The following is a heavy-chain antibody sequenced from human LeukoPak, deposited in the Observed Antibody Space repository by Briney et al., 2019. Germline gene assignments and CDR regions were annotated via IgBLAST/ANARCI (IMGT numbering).Heavy chain of an antibody. Sequence: SETLSLTCTVSGGSINSTNYNWGWIRQPPRRGPEWLASVYYSGLTYYNSSLKSRVSISVDTSKNQFSLKLTSVTAADTAVYYCARGRRTEWELLRGFFDLWGPGTQVTVSS. CDR3: ARGRRTEWELLRGFFDL. CDR2: VYYSGLT. CDR1: GGSINSTNYN. V-gene: IGHV4-39*07. J-gene: IGHJ4*02. D-gene: IGHD1-26*01.